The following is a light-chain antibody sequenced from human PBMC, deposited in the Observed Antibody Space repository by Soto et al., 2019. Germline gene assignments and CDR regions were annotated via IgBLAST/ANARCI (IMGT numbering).Light chain of an antibody. J-gene: IGKJ4*01. V-gene: IGKV1-27*01. CDR3: QKYNGAPLS. CDR2: TAS. Sequence: DIQMTQSPSSLSASVGDRVTITCRASQGISNYLAWYQQKPGTVPKLLIYTASTLQSGVTSRVSGSGTRTGFTLTISSLQPEDVATYYCQKYNGAPLSFGGGTKMEIK. CDR1: QGISNY.